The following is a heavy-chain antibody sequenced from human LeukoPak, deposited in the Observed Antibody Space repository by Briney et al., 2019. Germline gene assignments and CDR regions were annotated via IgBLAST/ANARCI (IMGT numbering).Heavy chain of an antibody. Sequence: SETLSLTCTVSGGSISSSNYYWGWIRQPPGKGLEWIGNIYYSGSAYYNPSLKSRVTISVDASKNQFSLKLSSVTAADTAVYLCVKAVGAEWFDPWGQGTLVTVSS. V-gene: IGHV4-39*01. CDR3: VKAVGAEWFDP. D-gene: IGHD6-19*01. J-gene: IGHJ5*02. CDR2: IYYSGSA. CDR1: GGSISSSNYY.